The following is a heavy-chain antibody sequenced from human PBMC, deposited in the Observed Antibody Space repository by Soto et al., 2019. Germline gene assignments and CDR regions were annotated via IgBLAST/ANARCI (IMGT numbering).Heavy chain of an antibody. V-gene: IGHV4-30-4*01. D-gene: IGHD4-17*01. CDR1: GGSISSGDYY. CDR2: IYYSGST. J-gene: IGHJ5*02. Sequence: PSETLSLTCTVSGGSISSGDYYWSWIRQPPGKGLEWIEYIYYSGSTYYNPSLKSRVTISVDTSKNQFSLKLSSVTAADTAVYYCARTDYGGNSGWFDPWGQGTQVTVSS. CDR3: ARTDYGGNSGWFDP.